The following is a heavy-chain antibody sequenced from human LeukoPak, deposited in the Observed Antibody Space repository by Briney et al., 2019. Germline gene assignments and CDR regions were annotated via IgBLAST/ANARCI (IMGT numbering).Heavy chain of an antibody. D-gene: IGHD3-22*01. V-gene: IGHV1-18*01. J-gene: IGHJ4*02. CDR3: ARDYYDSSGYYPTFDY. CDR1: GYTFTSYG. Sequence: ASVKVSCKASGYTFTSYGISWVRQAPGQGLEWMRGISAYNGNTNYAQKLQGRVTMTTDTSTSTAYMELRSLRSDDTAVYYCARDYYDSSGYYPTFDYWGQGTLVTVSS. CDR2: ISAYNGNT.